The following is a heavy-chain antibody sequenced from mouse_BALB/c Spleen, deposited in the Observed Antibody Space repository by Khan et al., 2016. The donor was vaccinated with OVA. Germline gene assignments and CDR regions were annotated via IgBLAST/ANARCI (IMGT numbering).Heavy chain of an antibody. V-gene: IGHV5-6*01. D-gene: IGHD1-1*01. CDR1: GFTFSTYG. Sequence: VQLKESGGDLVKPGGSLKLSCAASGFTFSTYGMSWVRQTPDKRLEWVATVSTGGSYTYYPDSVKGRFTISRDKPKNTLYLQMSGLKSEDTAMFYCTRLAYYYDSEGFAYWGQGTLVTVSA. CDR3: TRLAYYYDSEGFAY. J-gene: IGHJ3*01. CDR2: VSTGGSYT.